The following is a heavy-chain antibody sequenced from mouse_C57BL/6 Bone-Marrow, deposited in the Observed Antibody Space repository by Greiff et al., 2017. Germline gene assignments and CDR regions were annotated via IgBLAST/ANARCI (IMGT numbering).Heavy chain of an antibody. CDR2: IWWDDDK. D-gene: IGHD2-12*01. V-gene: IGHV8-8*01. J-gene: IGHJ2*01. Sequence: QVTLQESGPGILQPSQTLSLTCSFSGFSLSTFGMGVGWIRHPSGKGLEWLAHIWWDDDKYYNPALKSPPTISKATSKTQVFLKFTNVDTADTATSYGARELLHYFDYWGQGTTLTVSS. CDR3: ARELLHYFDY. CDR1: GFSLSTFGMG.